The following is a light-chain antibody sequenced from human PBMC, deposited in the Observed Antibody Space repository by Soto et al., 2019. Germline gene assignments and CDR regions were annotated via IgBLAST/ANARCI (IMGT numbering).Light chain of an antibody. CDR1: QNISIF. V-gene: IGKV1-39*01. CDR2: TAC. Sequence: DIQLTQSPSSLSASVGDRVTITCRASQNISIFLNWCQQKPGKAPKLLIYTACDLESGVPSRISGGGSGTEFTLNISSLQPEDFATYYCQQSYSTLVTFGPGTKVDIK. CDR3: QQSYSTLVT. J-gene: IGKJ3*01.